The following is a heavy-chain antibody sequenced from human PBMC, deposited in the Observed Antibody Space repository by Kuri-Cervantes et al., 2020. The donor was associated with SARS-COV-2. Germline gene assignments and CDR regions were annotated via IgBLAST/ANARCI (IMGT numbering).Heavy chain of an antibody. CDR2: ISTYNGNT. CDR3: ARDGGIAAATSEGAFDI. J-gene: IGHJ3*02. D-gene: IGHD6-13*01. CDR1: GYTFTSYG. Sequence: ASVKVSCKASGYTFTSYGINWVRQAPGQGLEWMTWISTYNGNTNYAQKLQDRVTMATDTSTSTAYMELRSLRSDDTAVYYCARDGGIAAATSEGAFDIWDQGTMVTVSS. V-gene: IGHV1-18*01.